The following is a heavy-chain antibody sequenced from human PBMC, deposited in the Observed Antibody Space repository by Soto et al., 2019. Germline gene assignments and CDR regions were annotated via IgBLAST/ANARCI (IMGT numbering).Heavy chain of an antibody. CDR2: ISTYNGNT. J-gene: IGHJ4*02. Sequence: VKVSCKASGYTFTSYGISWVRQAPGQGLEWMGWISTYNGNTNYAQKLQGRVTMTTDTSTSTAYMELRSLRSDDTAVYYCARDYYDSSGYYHYPDYWGQGTLVTVSS. CDR1: GYTFTSYG. D-gene: IGHD3-22*01. CDR3: ARDYYDSSGYYHYPDY. V-gene: IGHV1-18*01.